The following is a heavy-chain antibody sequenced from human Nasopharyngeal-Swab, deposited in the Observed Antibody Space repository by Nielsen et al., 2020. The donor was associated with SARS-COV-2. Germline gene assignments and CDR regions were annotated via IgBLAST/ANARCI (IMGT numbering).Heavy chain of an antibody. CDR3: ATAPPIAEGYWFDP. CDR1: GYTLTELS. Sequence: ASVNVSCKVSGYTLTELSMHWVRQAPGNGLEWMGGFDPEDGETIYAQKFQGRVTMTEDTSTDTAYMELSSLRSEDTAVYYCATAPPIAEGYWFDPWGQGTLVTVSS. J-gene: IGHJ5*02. CDR2: FDPEDGET. D-gene: IGHD6-13*01. V-gene: IGHV1-24*01.